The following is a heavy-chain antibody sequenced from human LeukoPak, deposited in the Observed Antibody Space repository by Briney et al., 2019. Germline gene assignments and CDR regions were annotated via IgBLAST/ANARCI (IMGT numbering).Heavy chain of an antibody. CDR2: ISYDGSNK. Sequence: GGSLRLSCAASGFTFSSYAMHWVRQAPGKGLEWVAVISYDGSNKYYADSVKGRFTISRDNSKNTLYLQMNSLRAEDTAVYYCARSQSYDILTGFDYWGQGTLVTVSS. V-gene: IGHV3-30-3*01. J-gene: IGHJ4*02. CDR3: ARSQSYDILTGFDY. CDR1: GFTFSSYA. D-gene: IGHD3-9*01.